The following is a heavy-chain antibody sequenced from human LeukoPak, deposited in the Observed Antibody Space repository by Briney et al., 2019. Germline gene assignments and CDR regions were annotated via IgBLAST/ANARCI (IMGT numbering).Heavy chain of an antibody. CDR3: AGGGPATIGQYYYYYYGMDV. D-gene: IGHD5-24*01. V-gene: IGHV1-69*13. CDR1: GGTFSSYA. J-gene: IGHJ6*02. CDR2: IIPIFGTA. Sequence: ASVKASCKASGGTFSSYAISWVRQAPGQGLEWMGGIIPIFGTANYAQKFQGRVTITADESTSTAYMELSSLRSEDTAVYYCAGGGPATIGQYYYYYYGMDVWGQGTTVTVSS.